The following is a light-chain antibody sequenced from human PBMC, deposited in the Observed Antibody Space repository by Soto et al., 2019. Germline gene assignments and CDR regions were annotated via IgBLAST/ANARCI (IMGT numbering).Light chain of an antibody. Sequence: EIVMTQSPATLSVSLGERATLSCRASQSVSNNVAWHQQKPGQGPRILIYEASTRATGIPDRFSGSGSGTEFTLTVSSLQAEDAAVYYCQQYQSLPFTFGPGTKVHI. CDR2: EAS. J-gene: IGKJ3*01. V-gene: IGKV3-15*01. CDR1: QSVSNN. CDR3: QQYQSLPFT.